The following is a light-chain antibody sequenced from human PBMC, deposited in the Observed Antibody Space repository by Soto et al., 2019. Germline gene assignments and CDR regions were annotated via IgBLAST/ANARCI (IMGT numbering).Light chain of an antibody. J-gene: IGKJ3*01. CDR2: GAS. Sequence: EIVLTQAPGTLSLSPGERATLSCRASQSVSSSFLAWYQKKPGQAPRLLIYGASSRSTGLPDRFSGGGSGPDFTLTIIRMEPEDFAVYYCQQYGSSPFTVGPGTKVDIK. V-gene: IGKV3-20*01. CDR1: QSVSSSF. CDR3: QQYGSSPFT.